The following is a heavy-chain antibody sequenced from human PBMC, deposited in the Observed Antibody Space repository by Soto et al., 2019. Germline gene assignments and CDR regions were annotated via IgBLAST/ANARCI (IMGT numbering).Heavy chain of an antibody. D-gene: IGHD2-15*01. CDR1: GFSFSTYL. J-gene: IGHJ6*02. Sequence: SGGSLRLSCAASGFSFSTYLMSWVRQAPGKGLEWVANIKQGGNEKFYVDSVKGRFTISRDNAKKSLFLQMNSLRPEDTALYYCAKVVVQATQPRYYFYGMDVWGQGTTVTVSS. V-gene: IGHV3-7*03. CDR2: IKQGGNEK. CDR3: AKVVVQATQPRYYFYGMDV.